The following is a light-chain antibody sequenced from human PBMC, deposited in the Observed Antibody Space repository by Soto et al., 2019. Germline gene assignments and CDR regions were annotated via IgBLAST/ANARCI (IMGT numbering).Light chain of an antibody. J-gene: IGLJ2*01. CDR1: SSNIGAGYD. Sequence: QSVLTQPPSVSGAPGQRVTISCTGSSSNIGAGYDVHWYQQLPGTAPKLLIYGNSNRPSGVPDRFSGSKSGTSASLAITGLQDEDEADYYCQSYDSSRSGHVVFGGGTKLTVL. CDR2: GNS. CDR3: QSYDSSRSGHVV. V-gene: IGLV1-40*01.